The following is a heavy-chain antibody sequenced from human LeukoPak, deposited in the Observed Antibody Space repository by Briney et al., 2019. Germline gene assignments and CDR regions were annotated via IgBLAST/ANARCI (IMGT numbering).Heavy chain of an antibody. V-gene: IGHV4-39*07. CDR3: ARVPEYYYDSSGYYSIGYFDY. CDR2: IYYSGST. D-gene: IGHD3-22*01. J-gene: IGHJ4*02. CDR1: GGSISSSSYY. Sequence: SETLSLTCTVSGGSISSSSYYWGWIRQPPGKGLEWIGSIYYSGSTYYNPSLKSRVTISVDASKNQFSLKLSSVTAADTAVYYCARVPEYYYDSSGYYSIGYFDYWGQGTLVTVSS.